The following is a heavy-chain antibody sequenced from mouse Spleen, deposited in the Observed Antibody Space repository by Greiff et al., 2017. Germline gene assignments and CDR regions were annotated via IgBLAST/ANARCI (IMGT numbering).Heavy chain of an antibody. D-gene: IGHD2-13*01. CDR3: TIYYGDYEGHAMDY. V-gene: IGHV1-66*01. CDR2: IFPGSGNT. Sequence: QVHVKQSGPELVKPGASVKISCKASGYSFTSYYIHWVKQRPGQGLEWIGWIFPGSGNTKYNEKFKGKATLTADTSSSTAYMQLSSLTSEDSAVYYCTIYYGDYEGHAMDYWGQGTSVTVSS. J-gene: IGHJ4*01. CDR1: GYSFTSYY.